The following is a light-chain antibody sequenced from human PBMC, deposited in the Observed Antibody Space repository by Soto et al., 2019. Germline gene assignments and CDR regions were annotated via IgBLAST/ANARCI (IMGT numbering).Light chain of an antibody. CDR1: SSDVGSYNY. Sequence: QSVLTQPASVSGSPGQSITISCTGTSSDVGSYNYVSWYQQHPGKAPKLMIYEVSDRPSGISSRFSGSKSGTSASLAISGLRSEDEADYYCAAWDDSLSGYVFGTGTKVTVL. CDR2: EVS. CDR3: AAWDDSLSGYV. J-gene: IGLJ1*01. V-gene: IGLV2-14*01.